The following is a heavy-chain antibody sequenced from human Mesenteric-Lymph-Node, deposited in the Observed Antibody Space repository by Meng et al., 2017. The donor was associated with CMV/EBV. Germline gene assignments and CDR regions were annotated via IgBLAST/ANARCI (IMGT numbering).Heavy chain of an antibody. D-gene: IGHD6-19*01. CDR1: GDSASSNSAA. CDR3: ARAGSGGRSFDY. Sequence: SETLSLTCAVSGDSASSNSAAWNWIRQSPSRGLEWLGRTYYRSKWYNDYSVSVKSRISINSDTSKNQFSLQLNSVTPEDTAVYYCARAGSGGRSFDYWGQGTLVTVSS. CDR2: TYYRSKWYN. J-gene: IGHJ4*02. V-gene: IGHV6-1*01.